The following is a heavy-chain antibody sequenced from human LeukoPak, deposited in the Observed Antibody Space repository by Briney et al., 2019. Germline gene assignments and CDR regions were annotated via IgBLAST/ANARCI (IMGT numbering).Heavy chain of an antibody. CDR2: INPNSGGT. D-gene: IGHD3-10*01. J-gene: IGHJ6*03. CDR1: GYTFTGYY. CDR3: AREGSGSYYGYYYYYMDV. Sequence: ASVKVSCKASGYTFTGYYMHWVRQAPGQGLEWMGWINPNSGGTNYAQKFQGRVTMTRDTSISTAYMELSRLRSDDTAVYYCAREGSGSYYGYYYYYMDVWGKGTTVTVSS. V-gene: IGHV1-2*02.